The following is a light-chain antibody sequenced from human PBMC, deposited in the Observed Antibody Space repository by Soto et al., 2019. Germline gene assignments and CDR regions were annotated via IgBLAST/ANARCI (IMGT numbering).Light chain of an antibody. J-gene: IGKJ4*01. CDR3: QQRSNLPPAT. CDR2: DAS. V-gene: IGKV3-11*01. Sequence: EIVLTQSPATLSLSPGERATLSCRASQSVSSYLAWYQQKPGQAPRLLIYDASNRATGIPARFSGSGSGTDFTLTISSLEPEDFAVYYCQQRSNLPPATFGGGTKVDIK. CDR1: QSVSSY.